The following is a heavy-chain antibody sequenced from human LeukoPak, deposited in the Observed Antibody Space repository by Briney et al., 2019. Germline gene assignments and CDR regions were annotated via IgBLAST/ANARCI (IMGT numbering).Heavy chain of an antibody. Sequence: ASVKVSCKASGYTFTSYGISWVRQAPGQGLEWMGWISAYNGNTNYAQKLQGRVTMTTDTSTSTAYMELRSPRSDDTAVYYCARLGFRQLSTHIDYCGQGTLVTVSS. V-gene: IGHV1-18*01. CDR2: ISAYNGNT. J-gene: IGHJ4*02. D-gene: IGHD3-10*01. CDR1: GYTFTSYG. CDR3: ARLGFRQLSTHIDY.